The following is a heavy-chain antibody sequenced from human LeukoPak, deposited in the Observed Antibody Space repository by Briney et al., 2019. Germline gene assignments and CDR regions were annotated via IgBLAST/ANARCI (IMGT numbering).Heavy chain of an antibody. CDR1: GGSISSYY. J-gene: IGHJ3*02. CDR3: ARTTVQRGGAFDI. V-gene: IGHV4-59*08. Sequence: SETLSLTCTVSGGSISSYYWSWIRQPPGKGLEWIGYIYYSGSTNYNPSLKSRVTISVDTSKNQFSLKLSSVTAADTAVYYCARTTVQRGGAFDIWGQGTMATVSS. CDR2: IYYSGST. D-gene: IGHD4-17*01.